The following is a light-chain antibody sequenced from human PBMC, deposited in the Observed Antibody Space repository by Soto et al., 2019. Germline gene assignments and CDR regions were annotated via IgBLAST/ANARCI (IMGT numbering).Light chain of an antibody. CDR2: AAS. CDR1: QSVSNNH. V-gene: IGKV3-20*01. CDR3: QQTSI. Sequence: EIVLTQSPGTLSLSPGERATLSCRASQSVSNNHLAWYQQKPGQAPKLLIYAASRRATGIPDRFSGSGSWTDFTLTISRLEPEDFAVYYCQQTSIFGPGTKVDIK. J-gene: IGKJ3*01.